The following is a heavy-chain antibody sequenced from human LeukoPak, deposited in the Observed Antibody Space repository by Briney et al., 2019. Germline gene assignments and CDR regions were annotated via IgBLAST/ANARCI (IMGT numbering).Heavy chain of an antibody. J-gene: IGHJ4*02. CDR1: GYTFTSYY. V-gene: IGHV1-46*01. Sequence: GASVKVSCKASGYTFTSYYMHWVRQAPGQGLEWMGIINPSGGSTSYAQKFQGRVTMTSDMSTSTVYMDVSSLRSEDTAVYYCARLSAYDYGMVFDYWGQGTLVTVSS. D-gene: IGHD4-17*01. CDR3: ARLSAYDYGMVFDY. CDR2: INPSGGST.